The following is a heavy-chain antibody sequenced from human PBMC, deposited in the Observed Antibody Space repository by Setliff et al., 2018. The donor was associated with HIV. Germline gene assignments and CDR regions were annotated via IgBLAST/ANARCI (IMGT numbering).Heavy chain of an antibody. CDR2: IYDSGSP. Sequence: KTSETLSLTCTVSGGSTSNEYWSWIRQPPGKGLEWIGYIYDSGSPKYNPSLKSRVTISIDTSKSQISLKLASVTAADTAVYYCARGGSYDTFDYWGQGTLVTVSS. J-gene: IGHJ4*02. D-gene: IGHD3-22*01. CDR1: GGSTSNEY. V-gene: IGHV4-59*12. CDR3: ARGGSYDTFDY.